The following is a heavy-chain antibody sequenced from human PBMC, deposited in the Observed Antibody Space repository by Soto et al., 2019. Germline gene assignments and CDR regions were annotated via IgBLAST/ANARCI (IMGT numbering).Heavy chain of an antibody. J-gene: IGHJ5*01. Sequence: PGGSLRLSCAASGFTFSSYELNWVRQAPGKGLEWVSYISSSVSTMHYADSVKDRFTISRDNAKSSLFLQMNSLRAEDTAIYYCERHYSNYGLDSWGQGALVTVSS. CDR3: ERHYSNYGLDS. D-gene: IGHD4-4*01. CDR2: ISSSVSTM. CDR1: GFTFSSYE. V-gene: IGHV3-48*03.